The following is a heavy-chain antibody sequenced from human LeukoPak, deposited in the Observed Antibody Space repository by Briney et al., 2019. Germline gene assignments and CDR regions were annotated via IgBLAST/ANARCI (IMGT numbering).Heavy chain of an antibody. CDR3: ATDRGYSYGYYFDY. Sequence: ASVKVSSKVSGYTLTELSMHWVRQAPGKGLEWMGGFDPEDGETIYAQKFQGRVTMTEDTSTDTAYMELSSLRSEDTAVYYCATDRGYSYGYYFDYWGQGTLVTVSS. CDR1: GYTLTELS. J-gene: IGHJ4*02. CDR2: FDPEDGET. V-gene: IGHV1-24*01. D-gene: IGHD5-18*01.